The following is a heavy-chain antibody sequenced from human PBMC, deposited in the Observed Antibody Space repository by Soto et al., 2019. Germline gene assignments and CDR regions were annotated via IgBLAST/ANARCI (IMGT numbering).Heavy chain of an antibody. D-gene: IGHD3-10*01. J-gene: IGHJ5*02. CDR3: ARDKYYYGSGSYYRWYNWFDP. Sequence: VQLQESGPGLVKPSQTLSLTCTVSGGSISSGGYYWSWIRQHPGKGLEWIGYIYYSGSTYYNPSLKSRVTKSVDTSKNQFSLKLSSVTAADTAVYYCARDKYYYGSGSYYRWYNWFDPWGQGTLVTVSS. CDR1: GGSISSGGYY. V-gene: IGHV4-31*03. CDR2: IYYSGST.